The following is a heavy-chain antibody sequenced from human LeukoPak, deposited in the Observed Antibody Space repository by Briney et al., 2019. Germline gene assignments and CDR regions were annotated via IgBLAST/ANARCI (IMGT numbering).Heavy chain of an antibody. D-gene: IGHD3-10*01. CDR1: GASLSGYY. V-gene: IGHV4-34*01. Sequence: SETLSLTCEVSGASLSGYYWSWIRQAPGKGLEWIGEISHSGSTNYNPSLKSRITISAHTSKNQFSLKLSSVIGADTAVYFCARNGWGSGSYWFYWGQGTLVTVSA. CDR2: ISHSGST. J-gene: IGHJ4*02. CDR3: ARNGWGSGSYWFY.